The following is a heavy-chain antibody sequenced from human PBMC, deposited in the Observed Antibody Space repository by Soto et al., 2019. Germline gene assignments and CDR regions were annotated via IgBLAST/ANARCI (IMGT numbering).Heavy chain of an antibody. Sequence: GGSLRLSCAASGFTFSTYGMHWVRQAPGKELEWVAVISYDGINKFYADPVKGRFTISRDNSKNSLYLQMNSLRAEDTVVYYCAKERYSSRSPDFDYWGQGTLVTVSS. CDR2: ISYDGINK. D-gene: IGHD6-13*01. V-gene: IGHV3-30*18. J-gene: IGHJ4*02. CDR3: AKERYSSRSPDFDY. CDR1: GFTFSTYG.